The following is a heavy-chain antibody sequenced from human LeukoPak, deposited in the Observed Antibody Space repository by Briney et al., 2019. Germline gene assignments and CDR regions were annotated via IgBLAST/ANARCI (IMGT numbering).Heavy chain of an antibody. CDR2: IYPGNSNT. J-gene: IGHJ4*02. CDR3: AKLRYCSGDTCYSPFDY. CDR1: GYTFTNYW. Sequence: AESLKISCKGSGYTFTNYWIGCVRQMPAKGREVMGIIYPGNSNTKYSPSIQGQVTISANKSISTVCLQWSTLKASDTAMYYCAKLRYCSGDTCYSPFDYWGQGTLVTVSS. D-gene: IGHD2-15*01. V-gene: IGHV5-51*01.